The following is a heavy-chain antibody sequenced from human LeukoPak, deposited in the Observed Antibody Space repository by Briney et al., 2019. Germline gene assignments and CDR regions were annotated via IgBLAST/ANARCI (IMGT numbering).Heavy chain of an antibody. CDR1: GFTVSSNY. V-gene: IGHV3-66*01. Sequence: GGSLRLSCAASGFTVSSNYMSWVRQAPGKGLEWVSVIYSGGSTYYADSVKGRFAISRDNSKNTLYLQMNSLRAEDTAVYYCARDFSGSYTLDYWGQGTLVTVSS. J-gene: IGHJ4*02. D-gene: IGHD3-10*01. CDR3: ARDFSGSYTLDY. CDR2: IYSGGST.